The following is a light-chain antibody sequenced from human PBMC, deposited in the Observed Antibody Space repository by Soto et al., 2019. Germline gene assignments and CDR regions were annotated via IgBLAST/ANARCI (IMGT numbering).Light chain of an antibody. J-gene: IGKJ5*01. CDR3: QQYNNWPPT. CDR2: DAS. CDR1: QSVGSW. V-gene: IGKV1-5*01. Sequence: DIQMTQSPSTLSASVGDRVTISCRASQSVGSWLAWYQQKPGKAPKFLIYDASTLESGVPSRFSGSGSGTEFTLTISSLQSEDFAVYYCQQYNNWPPTFGQGTRLEIK.